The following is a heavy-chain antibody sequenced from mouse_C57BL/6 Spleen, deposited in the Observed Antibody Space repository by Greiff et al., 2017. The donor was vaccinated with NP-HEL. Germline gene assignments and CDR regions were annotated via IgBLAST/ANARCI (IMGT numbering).Heavy chain of an antibody. CDR3: ASYYDGFDY. Sequence: EVKLQESGGGLVKPGGSLKLSCAASGFTFSSYAMSWVRQTPEKRLEWVATISDGGSYTYYPDNVKGRFTISRDNAKNNLYLQMSHLKSEDTAMYYCASYYDGFDYWGQGTTLTVSS. V-gene: IGHV5-4*03. D-gene: IGHD1-1*01. CDR2: ISDGGSYT. J-gene: IGHJ2*01. CDR1: GFTFSSYA.